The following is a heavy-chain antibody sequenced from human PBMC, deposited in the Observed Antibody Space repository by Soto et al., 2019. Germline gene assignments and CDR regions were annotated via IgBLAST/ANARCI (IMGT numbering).Heavy chain of an antibody. CDR1: GFTFRPYR. J-gene: IGHJ4*02. V-gene: IGHV3-21*01. Sequence: PGGSLRLSCAASGFTFRPYRMNWVRQSPGKGLEWVSSINGRSNYMYNADSVQGRFTISRDNAKNSLYLKMNSLRAEDTAVYYCAREDGIVGATSAFDYWGQGTLVTVSS. CDR2: INGRSNYM. CDR3: AREDGIVGATSAFDY. D-gene: IGHD1-26*01.